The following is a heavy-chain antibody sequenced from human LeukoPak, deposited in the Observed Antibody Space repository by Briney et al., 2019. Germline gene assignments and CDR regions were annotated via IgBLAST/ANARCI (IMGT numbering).Heavy chain of an antibody. V-gene: IGHV4-39*01. D-gene: IGHD5-24*01. Sequence: SETLSLTCTVSGGSISNKNFYWGWIRQPPGKGLEWVGSIYFTGSTYYHPSLESRVTISVDTSKNQFSLKVSSVTAADTAVYHCAKSRGRGSFDRWGQGTLVIVSS. CDR2: IYFTGST. J-gene: IGHJ5*02. CDR1: GGSISNKNFY. CDR3: AKSRGRGSFDR.